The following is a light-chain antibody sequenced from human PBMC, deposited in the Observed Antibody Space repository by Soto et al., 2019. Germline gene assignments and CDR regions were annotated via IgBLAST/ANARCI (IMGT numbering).Light chain of an antibody. CDR1: QDIMKY. CDR2: DAS. V-gene: IGKV1-33*01. CDR3: QHYNSYSEA. J-gene: IGKJ1*01. Sequence: IRMTQSRSSLSSSGGDRFTITCQSTQDIMKYLNWYQQKPGKAPKLLIYDASSLETGVPSRFSGSGSGTDFTLTISSLQPDDFATYYCQHYNSYSEAFGQGTKVDIK.